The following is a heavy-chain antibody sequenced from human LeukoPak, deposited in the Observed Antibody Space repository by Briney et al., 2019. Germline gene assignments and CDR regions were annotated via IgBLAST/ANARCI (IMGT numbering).Heavy chain of an antibody. J-gene: IGHJ4*02. Sequence: SETLSLPFTVSGGSISRSYWTWIRPPPGKGLEWIGYIYYSGSTNYNPSLKSRVTMSVDTSTNQFSLKLTSVTAADSAVYYCARQPNSGDYFFDYWGQGTLVTVSS. CDR2: IYYSGST. V-gene: IGHV4-59*08. CDR1: GGSISRSY. D-gene: IGHD2-21*01. CDR3: ARQPNSGDYFFDY.